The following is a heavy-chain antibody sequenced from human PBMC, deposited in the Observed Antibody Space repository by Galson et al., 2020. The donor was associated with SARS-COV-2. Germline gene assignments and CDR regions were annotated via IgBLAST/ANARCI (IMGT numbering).Heavy chain of an antibody. CDR2: INHSGST. V-gene: IGHV4-34*01. J-gene: IGHJ3*02. D-gene: IGHD3-16*01. CDR3: ARMGVPDAFDI. Sequence: ETSETLSLTCAVYGGSFSGYYWSWIRQPPGKGLEWIGEINHSGSTNYNPSLKSRVTISVDTSKNQFSLKLSSVTAADTAVYYCARMGVPDAFDIWGQGTMVTVSS. CDR1: GGSFSGYY.